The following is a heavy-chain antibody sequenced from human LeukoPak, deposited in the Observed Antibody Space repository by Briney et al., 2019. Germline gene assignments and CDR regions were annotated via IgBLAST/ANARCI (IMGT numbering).Heavy chain of an antibody. Sequence: GGSLRLSCAASGFTFSSYSMNWVRQAPGKGLEWVSSISSSSSYIYYADSVKGRFTISRDDAKKSVYLQMDSLRADDTAVYYCAREGSLGWGQGTKVTVSS. CDR1: GFTFSSYS. CDR2: ISSSSSYI. CDR3: AREGSLG. J-gene: IGHJ3*01. V-gene: IGHV3-21*01. D-gene: IGHD3-10*01.